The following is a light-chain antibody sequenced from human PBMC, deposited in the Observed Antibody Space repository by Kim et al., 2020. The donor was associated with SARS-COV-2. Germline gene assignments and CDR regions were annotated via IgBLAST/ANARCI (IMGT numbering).Light chain of an antibody. V-gene: IGKV3-20*01. CDR1: QSVSTNY. J-gene: IGKJ1*01. Sequence: SPGERATLSCRASQSVSTNYLAWYQQRPGQAPRLLIYGASSRATGIPDRFSGSGSGTDFTLTIARLEPEDSAVYYCQQYRRSPWTFGQGTKVDIK. CDR2: GAS. CDR3: QQYRRSPWT.